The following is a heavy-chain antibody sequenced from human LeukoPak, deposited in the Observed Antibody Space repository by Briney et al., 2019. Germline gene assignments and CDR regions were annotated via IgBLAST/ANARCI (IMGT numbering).Heavy chain of an antibody. J-gene: IGHJ4*02. CDR1: GYTFTSYY. CDR2: INPSGGST. CDR3: AREAGDSSGYYYSDEY. V-gene: IGHV1-46*01. Sequence: GASVKVSCKASGYTFTSYYMHWVRQAPGQGLEWMGIINPSGGSTIYAQKFQGRVTMTRDTSTSTVYMELSSLRSEDTAVYYCAREAGDSSGYYYSDEYWGQGTLVTVS. D-gene: IGHD3-22*01.